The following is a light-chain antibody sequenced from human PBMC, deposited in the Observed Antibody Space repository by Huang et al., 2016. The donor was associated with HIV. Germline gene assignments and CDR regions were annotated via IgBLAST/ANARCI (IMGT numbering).Light chain of an antibody. CDR3: QQYYSSPQT. V-gene: IGKV4-1*01. Sequence: DIIMTQSPDSLAVSLGERATINCRSSQSGYSSSTSKDYMAWFQQKPGHAPRLLLFWASTREAGGPDRFTGSGSGTHFTLTIASLEAEDAAIYYCQQYYSSPQTFGQGTRVEVK. J-gene: IGKJ1*01. CDR1: QSGYSSSTSKDY. CDR2: WAS.